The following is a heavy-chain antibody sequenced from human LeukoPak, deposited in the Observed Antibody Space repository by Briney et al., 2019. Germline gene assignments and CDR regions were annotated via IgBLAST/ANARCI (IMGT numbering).Heavy chain of an antibody. CDR2: ITTSDGNT. V-gene: IGHV3-23*01. J-gene: IGHJ4*02. D-gene: IGHD7-27*01. CDR3: AKDGGLWVSAHWGDS. CDR1: GFTFSSAC. Sequence: GGSLRLSCAASGFTFSSACLSWVRQAPGKGLEWVSTITTSDGNTYYADSVKGRFTVSRDNSKNTLYLQMNSLRAEDTAVYYCAKDGGLWVSAHWGDSWGRGTLVTVSS.